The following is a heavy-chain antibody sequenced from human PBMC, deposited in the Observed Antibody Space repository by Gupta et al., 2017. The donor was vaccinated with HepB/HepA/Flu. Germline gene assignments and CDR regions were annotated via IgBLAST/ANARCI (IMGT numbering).Heavy chain of an antibody. D-gene: IGHD3-9*01. Sequence: EVQLLESGGGLVQPGGSLRLSCAASGFTFSTYAMSWVRQAPGKGLEWVSAITGPGGTTYYADSVKGRFTVSRDNSKNTLYLQMNSLRAEDTAVYYCAKDPPPVFWFFDSWGQGTLVTVSS. V-gene: IGHV3-23*01. CDR2: ITGPGGTT. J-gene: IGHJ4*02. CDR1: GFTFSTYA. CDR3: AKDPPPVFWFFDS.